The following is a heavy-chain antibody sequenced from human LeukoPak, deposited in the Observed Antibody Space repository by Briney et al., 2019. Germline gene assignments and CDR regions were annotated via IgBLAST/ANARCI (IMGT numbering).Heavy chain of an antibody. CDR1: GLSVSTNC. J-gene: IGHJ4*02. D-gene: IGHD1-1*01. CDR2: IYSGGSS. Sequence: GGSLRLSCTASGLSVSTNCMNWVRQAPGKGLEWVSGIYSGGSSYYEDSVKGRFTISRDNSKNTLYLQMNSLRVEDTAVYYCARAGRDGSNHRYFDYWGQGTLVTVSS. CDR3: ARAGRDGSNHRYFDY. V-gene: IGHV3-66*01.